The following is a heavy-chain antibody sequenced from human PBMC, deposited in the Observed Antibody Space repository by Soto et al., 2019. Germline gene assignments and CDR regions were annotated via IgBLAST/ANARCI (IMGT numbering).Heavy chain of an antibody. D-gene: IGHD5-18*01. CDR2: IYYSGST. V-gene: IGHV4-59*08. Sequence: PSETLSLTCTVSGGSISSYYWSWIRQPPGKGLEWIGYIYYSGSTNYNPSLKSRVTISVDTPKNQFSLKLSSVTAADTAVYYCARRYGPGFDYWGQGTLVTVSS. CDR1: GGSISSYY. J-gene: IGHJ4*02. CDR3: ARRYGPGFDY.